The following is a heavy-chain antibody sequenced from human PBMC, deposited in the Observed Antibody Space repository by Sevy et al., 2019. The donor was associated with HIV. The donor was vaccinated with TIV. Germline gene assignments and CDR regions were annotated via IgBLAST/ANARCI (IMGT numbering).Heavy chain of an antibody. V-gene: IGHV3-33*01. CDR1: GFTFSNYG. CDR3: ARGADFNDRSAKRDFDY. J-gene: IGHJ4*02. D-gene: IGHD3-22*01. CDR2: IWNDGSNK. Sequence: GESLKISCAASGFTFSNYGMHWVRQAPGKGLEWVAVIWNDGSNKYYADSVKGRFTFSRDNSKNTLYLQMNSLRVEDTAVYFCARGADFNDRSAKRDFDYWGQGTLVTVSS.